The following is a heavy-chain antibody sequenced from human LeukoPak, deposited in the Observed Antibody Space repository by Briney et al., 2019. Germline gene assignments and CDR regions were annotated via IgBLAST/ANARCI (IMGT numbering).Heavy chain of an antibody. J-gene: IGHJ6*02. Sequence: PGRSLRLSCAASGFTFSSYGMHWVRQAPGKGLEWVAVISYDGSNKYYADSVKGRFTISRDNSKNTLYLQMNSLRAEDTAVYYCAKDVVLWFGELFSGMDVWGQGTTVTVSS. V-gene: IGHV3-30*18. D-gene: IGHD3-10*01. CDR2: ISYDGSNK. CDR3: AKDVVLWFGELFSGMDV. CDR1: GFTFSSYG.